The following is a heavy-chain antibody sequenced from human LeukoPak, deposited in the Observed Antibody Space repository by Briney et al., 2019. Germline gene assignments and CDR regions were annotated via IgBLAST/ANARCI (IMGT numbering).Heavy chain of an antibody. CDR1: GFTFSSCG. J-gene: IGHJ4*02. V-gene: IGHV3-30*02. CDR2: IRYDGSNK. D-gene: IGHD6-19*01. CDR3: AKGSGWYERGSDY. Sequence: GGSLRLSCAASGFTFSSCGMHWVRQAPGKGLEWVAFIRYDGSNKYYADSVKGRFTISRDNSKNTLYLQMNSLRAEDTAVYYCAKGSGWYERGSDYWGQGTLVTVSS.